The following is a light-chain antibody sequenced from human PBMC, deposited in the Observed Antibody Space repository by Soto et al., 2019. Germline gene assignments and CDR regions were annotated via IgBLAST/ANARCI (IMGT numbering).Light chain of an antibody. CDR2: GAS. CDR1: QSVRSSY. CDR3: QQRSNWPPT. J-gene: IGKJ1*01. V-gene: IGKV3D-20*02. Sequence: EIVLTQSPFTLSLSPGERATLSCRASQSVRSSYLAWYQQEPGQPPRLLIYGASSRATGIPDRFSGSGSGTDFTLTISSLEPEDFAVYYCQQRSNWPPTFGQGTKVDIK.